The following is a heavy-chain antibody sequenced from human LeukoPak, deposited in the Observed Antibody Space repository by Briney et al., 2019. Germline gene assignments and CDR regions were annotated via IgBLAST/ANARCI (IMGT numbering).Heavy chain of an antibody. Sequence: ASVKVSCKASGYTFTSYYMHWVRQAPGQGLEWMGWMNPNSGHTGYAQKFQGTVAITMSTSIGTAYMELSSLTSEDTAVYYCVRAPSSGKKQSGGLWFDPWGQGTLVTVSA. CDR2: MNPNSGHT. D-gene: IGHD1-26*01. V-gene: IGHV1-8*03. CDR1: GYTFTSYY. CDR3: VRAPSSGKKQSGGLWFDP. J-gene: IGHJ5*02.